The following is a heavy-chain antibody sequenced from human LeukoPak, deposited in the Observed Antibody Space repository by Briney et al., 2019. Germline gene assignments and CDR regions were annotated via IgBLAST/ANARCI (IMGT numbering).Heavy chain of an antibody. CDR1: GFTFKSYA. Sequence: QPGGSLRLSCSASGFTFKSYAMHWVRQAPGKGLEYVSSINTNGANTYYADSVKGRFTISRDNSRNTVYVQMNSLTPEDTAVYYCVKGLDYSSSQMGSWGQGTLVTVSS. J-gene: IGHJ5*02. V-gene: IGHV3-64*05. CDR2: INTNGANT. D-gene: IGHD6-6*01. CDR3: VKGLDYSSSQMGS.